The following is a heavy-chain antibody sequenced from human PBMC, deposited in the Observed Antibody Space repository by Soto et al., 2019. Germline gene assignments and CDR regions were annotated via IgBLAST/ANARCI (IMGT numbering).Heavy chain of an antibody. CDR3: ARGAERVSSATWFDP. D-gene: IGHD6-13*01. CDR2: IIPIFGTA. V-gene: IGHV1-69*01. J-gene: IGHJ5*02. CDR1: GGTFSSYA. Sequence: QVQLVQSGAEGKKPGSSVKDSCKASGGTFSSYAISWVRQAPGQGLEWTGGIIPIFGTANYAQKFQGRVTITADESTSTDYMELSSLRSEDTGVYYCARGAERVSSATWFDPWGQGTLVTVSS.